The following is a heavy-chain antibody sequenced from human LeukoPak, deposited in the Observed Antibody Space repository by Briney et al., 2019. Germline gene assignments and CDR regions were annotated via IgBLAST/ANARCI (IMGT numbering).Heavy chain of an antibody. CDR3: ARESYNWNERALDY. CDR1: GGSISSYY. CDR2: IFYSGST. V-gene: IGHV4-59*01. J-gene: IGHJ4*02. D-gene: IGHD1-20*01. Sequence: SETLSLTCTVSGGSISSYYWNWIRQPPGKGLEWIGYIFYSGSTNYNPSLKSRVTISVDTSKKQFSLKLSSVTAADTAVYYCARESYNWNERALDYWGQGTLVTVSS.